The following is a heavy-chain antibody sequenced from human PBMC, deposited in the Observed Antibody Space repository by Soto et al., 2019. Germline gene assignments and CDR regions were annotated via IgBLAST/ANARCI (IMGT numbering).Heavy chain of an antibody. CDR1: GFTVSSNY. V-gene: IGHV3-53*01. CDR2: IYSGGST. Sequence: EVQLVESGGGLIQPGGSLRLSCAASGFTVSSNYMSWVRQAPGKGLEWVSVIYSGGSTYYADSVKGRFTISRDNSKNTLYFQMNSLRAEDTAVYYCAREQLEAATGANDYYYYGMDVWGQGTTVTVSS. CDR3: AREQLEAATGANDYYYYGMDV. D-gene: IGHD2-15*01. J-gene: IGHJ6*02.